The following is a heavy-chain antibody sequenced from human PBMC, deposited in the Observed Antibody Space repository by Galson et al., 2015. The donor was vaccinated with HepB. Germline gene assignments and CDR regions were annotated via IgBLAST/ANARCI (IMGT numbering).Heavy chain of an antibody. CDR1: GFSLSTSGVA. V-gene: IGHV2-5*02. Sequence: PALVKPTQTLTLTCTFSGFSLSTSGVAVGWIRQPPGKALEWLALIYWDDDKYYSPSLKTRLTITKDTSENQVVLTMTNMDPVDTATYYCIYRRGSGGWYWMDYWGQGTLVTVSS. J-gene: IGHJ4*02. D-gene: IGHD2-15*01. CDR2: IYWDDDK. CDR3: IYRRGSGGWYWMDY.